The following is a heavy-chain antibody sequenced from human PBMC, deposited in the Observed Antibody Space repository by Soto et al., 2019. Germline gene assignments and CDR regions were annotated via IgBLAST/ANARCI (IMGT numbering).Heavy chain of an antibody. V-gene: IGHV4-59*01. CDR1: GGSISSYY. Sequence: SETLSLTCTVSGGSISSYYWSWIRQPPGKGLEWIGYIYYSGSTNYNPSLKSRVTISVDTSKNQFSLKLSSVTAADTAVYYCARGDGSYYHFDYWGQGTLVTVSS. J-gene: IGHJ4*02. D-gene: IGHD1-26*01. CDR2: IYYSGST. CDR3: ARGDGSYYHFDY.